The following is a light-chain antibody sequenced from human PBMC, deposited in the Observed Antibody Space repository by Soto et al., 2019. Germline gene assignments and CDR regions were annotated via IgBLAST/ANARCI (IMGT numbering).Light chain of an antibody. J-gene: IGLJ2*01. V-gene: IGLV2-8*01. CDR3: SSYGGFNNVL. CDR1: SSDVGGYNY. CDR2: EVS. Sequence: QPVLTQPPSASGSPGQSVTISCTGTSSDVGGYNYVSWYQQHPGKAPKLMIYEVSKRPSGVPDRFSGSKSGNTASLTVSGLQAEDEADYYCSSYGGFNNVLFGGGTKVTVL.